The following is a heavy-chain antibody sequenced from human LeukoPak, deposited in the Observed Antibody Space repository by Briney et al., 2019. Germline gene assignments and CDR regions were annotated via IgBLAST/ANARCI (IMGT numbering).Heavy chain of an antibody. D-gene: IGHD3-3*01. CDR2: IGGSGGST. CDR3: AKGYYDFWSGYYLSAGAFDY. CDR1: GFTFSSYA. Sequence: GGSLRLSCVASGFTFSSYAMSWVRQAPGKGLEWVSAIGGSGGSTYYADSVKGRFTISRDNSKNTLYLQMNSLRAEDTAVYYCAKGYYDFWSGYYLSAGAFDYWGQGTLVTVSS. J-gene: IGHJ4*02. V-gene: IGHV3-23*01.